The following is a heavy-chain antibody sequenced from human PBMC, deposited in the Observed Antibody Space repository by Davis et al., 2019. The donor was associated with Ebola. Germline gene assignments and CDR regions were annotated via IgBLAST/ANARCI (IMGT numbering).Heavy chain of an antibody. Sequence: PGGSLRLSCTASGFTFDDYTMHWVRQVPGKGLEWVSLIKWDVISTDYTDSVKGRFTISRDNSKNSLYLQMNSLRTEDTALYYCAKDDMVQGVRFFDNWGQGTLVTVSS. CDR2: IKWDVIST. V-gene: IGHV3-43*01. CDR3: AKDDMVQGVRFFDN. D-gene: IGHD3-10*01. J-gene: IGHJ4*02. CDR1: GFTFDDYT.